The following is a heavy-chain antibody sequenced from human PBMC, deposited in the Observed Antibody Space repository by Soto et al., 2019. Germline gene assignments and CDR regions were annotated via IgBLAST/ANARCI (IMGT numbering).Heavy chain of an antibody. CDR1: GFTFSSYG. Sequence: GGSLRLSCAASGFTFSSYGMHWVRQAPGKGLEWVAVISDDGSNKYYADSVKGRFTISRDNSKNTLYLQMNSLRAEDTAVYYCATPHIRVAGPYVFDYWGQGTLVTVSS. D-gene: IGHD6-19*01. V-gene: IGHV3-30*03. CDR2: ISDDGSNK. J-gene: IGHJ4*02. CDR3: ATPHIRVAGPYVFDY.